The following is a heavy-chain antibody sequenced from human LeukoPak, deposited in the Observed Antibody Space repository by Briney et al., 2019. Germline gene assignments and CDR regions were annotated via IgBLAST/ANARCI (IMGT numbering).Heavy chain of an antibody. CDR1: GFTFSSYC. Sequence: GGSLRLSCAASGFTFSSYCMHWVRQAPGKGLEWVAFIRYDGSNKYYADSVKGRFTISRDNSKNTLYLQMNSLRAEDTAVYYCANSDGQGYYYMDVWGKGTTVTVSS. CDR2: IRYDGSNK. V-gene: IGHV3-30*02. CDR3: ANSDGQGYYYMDV. D-gene: IGHD3-10*01. J-gene: IGHJ6*03.